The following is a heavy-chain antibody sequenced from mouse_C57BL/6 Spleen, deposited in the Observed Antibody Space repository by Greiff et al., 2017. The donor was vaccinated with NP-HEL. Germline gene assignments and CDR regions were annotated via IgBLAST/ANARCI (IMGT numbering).Heavy chain of an antibody. J-gene: IGHJ4*01. V-gene: IGHV10-1*01. CDR3: VRHAYYMDY. Sequence: EVKLMESGGGLVQPKGSLKLSCAASGFSFNTYAMNWVRQAPGKGLEWVARIRSKSNNYATYYADSVKDRFTISRDDSESMRYLQMNNLKTEDTAMYYCVRHAYYMDYWGQGTSVTVSS. CDR1: GFSFNTYA. CDR2: IRSKSNNYAT. D-gene: IGHD2-10*01.